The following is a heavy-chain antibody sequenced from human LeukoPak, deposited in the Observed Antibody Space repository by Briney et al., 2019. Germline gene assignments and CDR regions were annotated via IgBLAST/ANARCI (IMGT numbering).Heavy chain of an antibody. Sequence: GRSLRLSCAASGFTFSDYAMHWVRQAPGEGLEWVAVMSYDVSNKYYADSVKGRFTISRDNSKNTLYVQVNSLRVEDTAVYYCARDYQWLRAMDVWGQGTTVTVSS. V-gene: IGHV3-30-3*01. CDR2: MSYDVSNK. CDR3: ARDYQWLRAMDV. D-gene: IGHD6-19*01. CDR1: GFTFSDYA. J-gene: IGHJ6*02.